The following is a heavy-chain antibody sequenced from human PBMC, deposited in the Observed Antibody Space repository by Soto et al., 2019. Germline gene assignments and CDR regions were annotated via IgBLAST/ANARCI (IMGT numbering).Heavy chain of an antibody. CDR3: TRRDRPIFNWLDS. CDR1: GYTFATYD. D-gene: IGHD2-21*01. J-gene: IGHJ5*01. CDR2: MNPNSGRT. Sequence: QVQLVQSGAEVKTPGASVKVSCKASGYTFATYDINWVRQAPGQGLEWMGWMNPNSGRTGYEQKFQGRLTMTGATALSIAHMELSSLRNEDPDVYSCTRRDRPIFNWLDSWGQGTLVTVSA. V-gene: IGHV1-8*01.